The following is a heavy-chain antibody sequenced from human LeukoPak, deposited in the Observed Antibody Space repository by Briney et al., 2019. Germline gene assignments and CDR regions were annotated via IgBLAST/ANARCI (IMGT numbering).Heavy chain of an antibody. CDR2: ISGSGGTT. J-gene: IGHJ4*02. CDR3: AKASVAGNDY. Sequence: GGSLRLSCAASGFTFSSYAMSWVRQAPGKGLEWVSVISGSGGTTYYADSVKGRFTISRDNSKNTLYLQMNSLRAEDTAVYYCAKASVAGNDYWGQGTLVTVSS. CDR1: GFTFSSYA. D-gene: IGHD6-19*01. V-gene: IGHV3-23*01.